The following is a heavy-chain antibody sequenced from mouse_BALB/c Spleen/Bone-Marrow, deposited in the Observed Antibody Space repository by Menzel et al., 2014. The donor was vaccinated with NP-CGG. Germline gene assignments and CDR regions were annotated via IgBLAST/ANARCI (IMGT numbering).Heavy chain of an antibody. Sequence: DVKLVESGGGLVQPGGSLKLSCAASGFTFSSYGMSWVRQTPDKRLELVASINSNGGSTYYPDSVKGRFTISRDNAKKTLSLQMNSLKSEDTAVYYCARGNYGNYVDYFDYWGQGTTLTVSS. V-gene: IGHV5-6-3*01. CDR1: GFTFSSYG. CDR3: ARGNYGNYVDYFDY. D-gene: IGHD2-1*01. CDR2: INSNGGST. J-gene: IGHJ2*01.